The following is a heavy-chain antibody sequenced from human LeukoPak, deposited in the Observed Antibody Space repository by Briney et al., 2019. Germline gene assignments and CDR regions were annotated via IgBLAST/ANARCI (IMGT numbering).Heavy chain of an antibody. CDR3: ASYCSSTNCPHRRAFDI. CDR1: GGSISSYY. CDR2: IYYSGST. D-gene: IGHD2-2*01. J-gene: IGHJ3*02. V-gene: IGHV4-59*01. Sequence: PSETLSLTCTVSGGSISSYYWSWIRQPPGKGLEWIGYIYYSGSTNYNPSLKSRVTISVDTSKNQFSLKLSSVTAADTAVYYCASYCSSTNCPHRRAFDIWGQGTMVTVSS.